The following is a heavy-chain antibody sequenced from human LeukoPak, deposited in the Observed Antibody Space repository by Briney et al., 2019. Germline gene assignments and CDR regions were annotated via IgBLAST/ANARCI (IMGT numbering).Heavy chain of an antibody. V-gene: IGHV4-39*01. Sequence: SETLSLTCTVSGGSISSSSYYWGWIRQPPGKGLEWIGGIYYSGSTYYNPSLKSRVTISVDTSKNQFSLKLSSVTAADTAVYYCASHGGGGFDYWGQGTLVTVSS. CDR3: ASHGGGGFDY. CDR1: GGSISSSSYY. J-gene: IGHJ4*02. CDR2: IYYSGST. D-gene: IGHD2-15*01.